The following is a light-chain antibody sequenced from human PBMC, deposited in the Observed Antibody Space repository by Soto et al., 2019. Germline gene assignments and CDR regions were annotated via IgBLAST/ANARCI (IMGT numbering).Light chain of an antibody. Sequence: QSVLTQPPSMSGAPGQRVTISCTGSNSNIGAGYDVHWYQQLPGTAPKLLLYGNTNRPSGVPDRFSGSKSGTSASLAITGLQIDDESDYYCQSYDSSLSGSVFGGGTKLTVL. V-gene: IGLV1-40*01. CDR2: GNT. CDR3: QSYDSSLSGSV. J-gene: IGLJ3*02. CDR1: NSNIGAGYD.